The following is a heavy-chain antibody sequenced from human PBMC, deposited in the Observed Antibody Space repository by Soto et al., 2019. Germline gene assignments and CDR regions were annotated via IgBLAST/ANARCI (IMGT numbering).Heavy chain of an antibody. V-gene: IGHV4-31*03. CDR3: ARWVGATSFDY. CDR2: IYYSGST. CDR1: GGSISSGGYY. Sequence: QVQLQESGPGLVKPSQTLSLTCTVSGGSISSGGYYWSWIRQHPGKGLEWIGHIYYSGSTYYNPSLTRRVTISVDTSKNQFSLKLSSVTAADTAVYYCARWVGATSFDYWGQGTLVTVSS. J-gene: IGHJ4*02. D-gene: IGHD1-26*01.